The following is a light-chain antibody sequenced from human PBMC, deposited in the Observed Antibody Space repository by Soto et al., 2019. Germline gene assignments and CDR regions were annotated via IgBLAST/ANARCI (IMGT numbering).Light chain of an antibody. V-gene: IGKV1-39*01. J-gene: IGKJ1*01. CDR3: QQSYSTPQT. CDR2: AAS. Sequence: DIQRTQSSSPLSASFGDTVTLTCLASQSVDNYLKWYQQKPGKAPGLMIYAASSLQSGVPSRFSGSGSGTDFTLTISNLQPEDVATYYCQQSYSTPQTFGQGTKVDI. CDR1: QSVDNY.